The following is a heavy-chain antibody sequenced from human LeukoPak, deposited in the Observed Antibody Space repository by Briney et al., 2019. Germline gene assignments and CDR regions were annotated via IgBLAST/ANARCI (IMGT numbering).Heavy chain of an antibody. V-gene: IGHV1-18*01. CDR3: ARDSLPTRIVVVAAPYPFDP. CDR2: ISAYSGNT. J-gene: IGHJ5*02. D-gene: IGHD2-15*01. CDR1: GGTFSSYA. Sequence: ASVKVSCKASGGTFSSYAISWVRQAPGQGLEWMGWISAYSGNTNYAQNLQGRVTMTTDTSTSTAYMELRSLRSDDTAVYYCARDSLPTRIVVVAAPYPFDPWGQGTLVTVSS.